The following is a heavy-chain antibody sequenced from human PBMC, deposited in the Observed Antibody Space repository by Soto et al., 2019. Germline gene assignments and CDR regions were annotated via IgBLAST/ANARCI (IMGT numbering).Heavy chain of an antibody. CDR1: GGSISSYY. V-gene: IGHV4-59*01. CDR2: IYYSGST. J-gene: IGHJ4*02. D-gene: IGHD6-19*01. CDR3: ARGYSSGWYFPIIDY. Sequence: SETLSLTCTVSGGSISSYYWSWIRQPPGKGLEWIGYIYYSGSTNYNPSLKSRVTISVDTSKNQFSLKLSSVTAADTAVYYCARGYSSGWYFPIIDYWGQGTLVTVSS.